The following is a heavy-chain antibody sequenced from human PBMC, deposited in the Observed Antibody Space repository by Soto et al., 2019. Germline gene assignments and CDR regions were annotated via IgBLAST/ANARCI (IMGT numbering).Heavy chain of an antibody. CDR2: MNPNSGNT. CDR1: GYTFRYDD. CDR3: PRVGAWALRNRDY. D-gene: IGHD3-16*01. V-gene: IGHV1-8*01. Sequence: QVQLVQSGAEVKQPRASVKVSCKPSGYTFRYDDIIWVRQATGQGLEWMAWMNPNSGNTGYAQKFQGRITRTRNTSMSTAYMEMNSLTSADTAVYYCPRVGAWALRNRDYWAQETRVTVSS. J-gene: IGHJ4*02.